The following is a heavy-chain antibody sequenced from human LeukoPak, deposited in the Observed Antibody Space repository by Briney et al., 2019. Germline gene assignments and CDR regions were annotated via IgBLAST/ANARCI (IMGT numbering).Heavy chain of an antibody. J-gene: IGHJ5*02. D-gene: IGHD6-13*01. CDR3: ARHKGIAADGGWFDP. CDR1: GGSISGYY. Sequence: RTSETLSLSCTVSGGSISGYYWSWIRQPPGKGLEWIGYIYYSGSTNYNPSLKSRVTISVDTSKNQFSLKLSSVTAADTAVYYCARHKGIAADGGWFDPWGQGTLVTVSS. V-gene: IGHV4-59*01. CDR2: IYYSGST.